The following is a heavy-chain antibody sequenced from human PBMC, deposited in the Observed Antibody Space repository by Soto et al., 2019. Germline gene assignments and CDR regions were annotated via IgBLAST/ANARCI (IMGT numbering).Heavy chain of an antibody. J-gene: IGHJ5*01. D-gene: IGHD3-22*01. CDR1: GSSISSSNYY. Sequence: SETLSLTCPVSGSSISSSNYYWGWIRQPPGKGLEWIGSIYYSGSPYNNPSLKSRVTMSVDTSSNQFSLKLSSVTAADTAVYDCARLYYDRSGYYSFDSWGQGTLVTVSS. CDR3: ARLYYDRSGYYSFDS. CDR2: IYYSGSP. V-gene: IGHV4-39*01.